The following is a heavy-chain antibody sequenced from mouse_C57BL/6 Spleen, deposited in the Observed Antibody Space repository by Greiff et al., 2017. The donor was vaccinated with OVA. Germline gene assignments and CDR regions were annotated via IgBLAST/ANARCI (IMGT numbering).Heavy chain of an antibody. J-gene: IGHJ4*01. V-gene: IGHV1-80*01. CDR1: GYAFSSYW. D-gene: IGHD1-1*01. CDR3: ARFLGYYGSSYDAMDY. Sequence: QVQLQQSGAELVKPGASVKISCKASGYAFSSYWMNWVKQRPGKGLEWIGQIYPGDGDTNYNGKFKGKATLTADKSSSTAYMQLSSLTSEDSAVYFGARFLGYYGSSYDAMDYWGQGTSVTVSS. CDR2: IYPGDGDT.